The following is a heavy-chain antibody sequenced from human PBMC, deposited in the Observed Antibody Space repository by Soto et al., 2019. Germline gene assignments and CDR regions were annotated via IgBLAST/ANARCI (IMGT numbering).Heavy chain of an antibody. J-gene: IGHJ5*02. CDR3: AHSPAIVVVVSNKLGQNNWFDP. CDR2: IYWDDDK. D-gene: IGHD3-22*01. Sequence: GLDLEWLALIYWDDDKRYSPSLKSRLTITKDTSKNQVVLTMTNMDPVDTATYYCAHSPAIVVVVSNKLGQNNWFDPWGQGTLVTVSS. V-gene: IGHV2-5*02.